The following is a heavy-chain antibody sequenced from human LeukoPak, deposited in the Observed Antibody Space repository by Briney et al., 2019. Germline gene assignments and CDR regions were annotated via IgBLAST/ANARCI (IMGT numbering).Heavy chain of an antibody. CDR1: GFTFSSYW. CDR2: INSDGSST. D-gene: IGHD5-18*01. V-gene: IGHV3-74*01. J-gene: IGHJ3*02. CDR3: AKGLGIQLWLYAFDI. Sequence: GGSLRLSCAASGFTFSSYWMHWVRQAPGKGLVWVSRINSDGSSTSYADSVKGRFTISRDNAKNTLYLQMNSLRAEDTAVYYCAKGLGIQLWLYAFDIWGQGTMVTVSS.